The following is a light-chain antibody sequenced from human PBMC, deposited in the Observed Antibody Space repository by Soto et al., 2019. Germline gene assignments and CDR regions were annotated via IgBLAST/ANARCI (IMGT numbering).Light chain of an antibody. J-gene: IGLJ2*01. V-gene: IGLV4-69*02. CDR2: VNSDGSH. CDR3: QTWSSGFSVV. Sequence: QAVVTQSPSASASLGASVKLTCTLSSGLSNYAIAWHQQQPGKGPRYLMKVNSDGSHNKGDGIPDRFSGSSSGAERYLTISSLQSEDEADYYCQTWSSGFSVVFGGGTKLTVL. CDR1: SGLSNYA.